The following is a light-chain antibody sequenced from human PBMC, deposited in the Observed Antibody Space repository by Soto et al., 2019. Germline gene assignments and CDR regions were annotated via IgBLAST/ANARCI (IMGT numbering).Light chain of an antibody. Sequence: EIVMTQSPATLSVSPGERATLSCRASQSVSSNLAWYQQKPGQAPRLLIYGASTRATGVPARFSGSRSGPAFTLTINSLQSEDFAIYYCQPYNNWPLTFGGGTKVDIK. CDR2: GAS. CDR3: QPYNNWPLT. V-gene: IGKV3-15*01. CDR1: QSVSSN. J-gene: IGKJ4*01.